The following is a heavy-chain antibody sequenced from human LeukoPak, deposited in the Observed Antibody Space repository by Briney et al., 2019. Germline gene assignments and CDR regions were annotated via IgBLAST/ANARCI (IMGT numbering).Heavy chain of an antibody. J-gene: IGHJ4*02. Sequence: PGGSLRLSCAASGFTFSSYAMSWVRQAPGKGLEWVSTISGGGGGTYYADSVKGRFTISRDNSKNTLYLQMNSLRAEDTAVYYCARPIYYDTSGYYYWGQGTLVTVSS. CDR2: ISGGGGGT. V-gene: IGHV3-23*01. CDR1: GFTFSSYA. CDR3: ARPIYYDTSGYYY. D-gene: IGHD3-22*01.